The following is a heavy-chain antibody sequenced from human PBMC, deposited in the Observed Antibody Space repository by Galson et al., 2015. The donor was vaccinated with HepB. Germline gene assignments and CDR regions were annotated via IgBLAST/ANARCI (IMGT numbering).Heavy chain of an antibody. J-gene: IGHJ3*02. D-gene: IGHD6-19*01. Sequence: SLRLSCAASGFTFSSYAMSWVRQAPGKGLEWVSAISGSGGSTYYADSVKGRFTISRDNSKNTLYLQMNSLRAEDTAVYYCAKDLWYSSGRGVGAFDIWGQGTMVTVSS. CDR1: GFTFSSYA. V-gene: IGHV3-23*01. CDR3: AKDLWYSSGRGVGAFDI. CDR2: ISGSGGST.